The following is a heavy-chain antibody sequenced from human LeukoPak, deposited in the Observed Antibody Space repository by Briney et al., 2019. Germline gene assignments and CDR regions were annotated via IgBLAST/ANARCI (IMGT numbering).Heavy chain of an antibody. CDR2: IKSKTDGGTT. V-gene: IGHV3-15*01. CDR1: GFTLTTSA. D-gene: IGHD4-17*01. J-gene: IGHJ4*02. CDR3: TTPKFPDYGDYFFDY. Sequence: GGSLRLSCAASGFTLTTSAMSGVRQAPGKGLEWVGRIKSKTDGGTTDYAAPVKGRFTISRDDSKNTLYLQMNSLKTEDTAVYYCTTPKFPDYGDYFFDYWGRGTLVTVSS.